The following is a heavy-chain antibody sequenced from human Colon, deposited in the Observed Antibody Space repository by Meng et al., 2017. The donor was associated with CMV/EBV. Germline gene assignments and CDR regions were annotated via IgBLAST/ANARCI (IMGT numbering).Heavy chain of an antibody. CDR3: ASGYDSSGYYLLFDY. D-gene: IGHD3-22*01. CDR2: ISYDGSNK. CDR1: GFTFSSYA. J-gene: IGHJ4*02. V-gene: IGHV3-30-3*01. Sequence: SGFTFSSYAMHWVRQAPGKGLEWVAVISYDGSNKYYADSVKGRFTISRDNSKNTLYLQMNSLRAEDTAVYYCASGYDSSGYYLLFDYWGQGTLVTVSS.